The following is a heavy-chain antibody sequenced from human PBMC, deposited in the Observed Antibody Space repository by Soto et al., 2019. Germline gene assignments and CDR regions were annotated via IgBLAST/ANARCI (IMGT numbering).Heavy chain of an antibody. CDR2: ISGSGGST. J-gene: IGHJ4*02. CDR3: AKGSSYFDY. Sequence: GGSLRLSCAASGFTFTAYAMTWVRQAPGKGLEWVSAISGSGGSTYYADSVKGRFTISRDNSKNTLYLQMNSLRAEDTAVYYCAKGSSYFDYWGQGTLVTVSS. V-gene: IGHV3-23*01. CDR1: GFTFTAYA.